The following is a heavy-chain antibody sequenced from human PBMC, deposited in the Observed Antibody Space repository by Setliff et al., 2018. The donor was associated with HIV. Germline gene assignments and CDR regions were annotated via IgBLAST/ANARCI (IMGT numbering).Heavy chain of an antibody. CDR1: GDSISDTTYY. Sequence: SETLSLTCSVSGDSISDTTYYWGWIRQPPGKGLEWIGNIYHSGSTLYKPSLKSRVTMSVDTSKNQFSLKLSSVTAADTAVYYCARDRPYSGYPDWGQGTLVTVSS. CDR3: ARDRPYSGYPD. D-gene: IGHD5-12*01. CDR2: IYHSGST. V-gene: IGHV4-39*07. J-gene: IGHJ4*02.